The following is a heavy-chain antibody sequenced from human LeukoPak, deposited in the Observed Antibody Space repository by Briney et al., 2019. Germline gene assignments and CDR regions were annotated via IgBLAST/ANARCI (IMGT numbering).Heavy chain of an antibody. D-gene: IGHD4-17*01. CDR1: GYTFSDYY. CDR2: INPYSGGT. V-gene: IGHV1-2*04. Sequence: GASVKVSCKASGYTFSDYYIHWVRQAPGQGLEWMGSINPYSGGTNYAQRFQGWVTLTRDTSVSTAYMEKGSLRSDDTAVYYCARQMGGNGYGDPRVYDIWGQGTMVTVSS. J-gene: IGHJ3*02. CDR3: ARQMGGNGYGDPRVYDI.